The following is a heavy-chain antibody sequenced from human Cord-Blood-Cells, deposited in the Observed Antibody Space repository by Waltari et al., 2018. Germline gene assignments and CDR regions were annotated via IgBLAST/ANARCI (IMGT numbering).Heavy chain of an antibody. D-gene: IGHD7-27*01. J-gene: IGHJ3*02. CDR1: GYTFTGYS. V-gene: IGHV1-2*02. Sequence: QVQLVQSGAEVKKPGASVKVSCKASGYTFTGYSMHWVRQAPGQGLEWMGWINPNRGGTNYAQKFQGRVTMTRDTSISTAYMELSRLRSDDTAVYYCARSPGLGYAFDIWGQGTMVTVSS. CDR2: INPNRGGT. CDR3: ARSPGLGYAFDI.